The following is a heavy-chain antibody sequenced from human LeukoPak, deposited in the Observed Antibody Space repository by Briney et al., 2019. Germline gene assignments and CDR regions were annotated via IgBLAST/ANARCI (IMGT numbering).Heavy chain of an antibody. J-gene: IGHJ6*02. CDR1: GGSFSGYY. Sequence: SETLSLTCAVYGGSFSGYYWSWIRQPPGKGLEWIGEINHSGSTNYNPSLKGRVTISVDTSKNQFSLKLSSVTAADTAVYYCARGPPPYIQLWSAYYYYGMDVWGQGTTVTVSS. V-gene: IGHV4-34*01. CDR2: INHSGST. D-gene: IGHD5-18*01. CDR3: ARGPPPYIQLWSAYYYYGMDV.